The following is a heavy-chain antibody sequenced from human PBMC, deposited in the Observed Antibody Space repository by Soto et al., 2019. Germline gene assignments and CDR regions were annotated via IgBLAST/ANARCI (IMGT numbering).Heavy chain of an antibody. J-gene: IGHJ5*02. CDR3: ARRVGRAAAGMSWFDP. CDR1: GGSISSGGYY. V-gene: IGHV4-31*03. D-gene: IGHD6-13*01. CDR2: IYYSGST. Sequence: SETLSLTCTVSGGSISSGGYYWSWIRQHPGKGLEWIGYIYYSGSTYYNPSLKSRVTISVDTSKNQFSLKLSSVTAADTAVYYCARRVGRAAAGMSWFDPWGQGTLVTVSS.